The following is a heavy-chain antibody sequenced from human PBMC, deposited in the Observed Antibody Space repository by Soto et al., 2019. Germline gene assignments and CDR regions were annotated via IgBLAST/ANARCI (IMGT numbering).Heavy chain of an antibody. CDR1: GFTFSGSA. D-gene: IGHD3-10*01. V-gene: IGHV3-73*01. CDR2: IRSKANSYAT. CDR3: TRDYYGSGSYYWYFDL. Sequence: GGSLRLSCAASGFTFSGSAMHWVRQASGKGLEWVGRIRSKANSYATAYAASVKGRFTISRDDSKNTAYLQMNSLKTEATAVYYCTRDYYGSGSYYWYFDLWGRGTLVTVSS. J-gene: IGHJ2*01.